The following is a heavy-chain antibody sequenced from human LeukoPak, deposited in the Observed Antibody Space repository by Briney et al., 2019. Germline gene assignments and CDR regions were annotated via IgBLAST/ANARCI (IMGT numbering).Heavy chain of an antibody. CDR3: ARVGRDGYNDYLDY. CDR1: GGSISSYY. CDR2: IHYSGST. V-gene: IGHV4-59*01. D-gene: IGHD5-24*01. J-gene: IGHJ4*02. Sequence: KASETLSLTCTVSGGSISSYYWSWVRQPPGKGLGWVGYIHYSGSTNYNPSLKSRVTISVDTSKNQFSLKLSSVTAADTAVYYCARVGRDGYNDYLDYWGQGTLVTVPS.